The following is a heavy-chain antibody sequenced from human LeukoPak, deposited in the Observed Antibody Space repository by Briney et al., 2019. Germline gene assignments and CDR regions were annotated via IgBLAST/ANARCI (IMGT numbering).Heavy chain of an antibody. V-gene: IGHV3-21*01. CDR3: ARDAAGIAAAGTVDY. CDR1: GFTFSSYS. CDR2: ISSSSSYI. Sequence: PGGSLRLSCAASGFTFSSYSMNWVRQAPGKGLEWVSSISSSSSYIYYADSVKGRFTISRDNAKNSLYLQMNSLRAEDTAVYYCARDAAGIAAAGTVDYWGQGTLVTVSS. J-gene: IGHJ4*02. D-gene: IGHD6-13*01.